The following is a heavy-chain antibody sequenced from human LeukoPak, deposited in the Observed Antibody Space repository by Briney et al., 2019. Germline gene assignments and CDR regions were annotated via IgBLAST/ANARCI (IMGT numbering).Heavy chain of an antibody. CDR2: IRSNGDTT. D-gene: IGHD1-1*01. CDR1: GFTFSSLA. Sequence: GGSLRLSCTASGFTFSSLAMTWVRQAPGKGLEWVSTIRSNGDTTYNADSVKGRFTISRDNSKNTLYLELNSLRVEDTATFYCAKGQELDDGVFDSWGQGTVVTVSS. J-gene: IGHJ4*02. CDR3: AKGQELDDGVFDS. V-gene: IGHV3-23*01.